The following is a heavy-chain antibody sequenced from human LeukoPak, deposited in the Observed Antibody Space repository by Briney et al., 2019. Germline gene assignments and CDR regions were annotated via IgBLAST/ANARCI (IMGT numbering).Heavy chain of an antibody. CDR1: GYTFTSYG. V-gene: IGHV1-18*01. CDR3: ARDYAGNIYDILTGSLGSYNWFDP. CDR2: ISAYNGNT. Sequence: GASVKVSCKASGYTFTSYGISWVRQAPGQGLEWMGWISAYNGNTNYAQKLQGRVTMTTDTSTSTAYMELRSLRSDDTAVYYCARDYAGNIYDILTGSLGSYNWFDPWGQGTLVTVSS. J-gene: IGHJ5*02. D-gene: IGHD3-9*01.